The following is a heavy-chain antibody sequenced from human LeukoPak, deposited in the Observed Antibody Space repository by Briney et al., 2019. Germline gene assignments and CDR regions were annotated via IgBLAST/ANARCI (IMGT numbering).Heavy chain of an antibody. D-gene: IGHD3-22*01. J-gene: IGHJ4*02. V-gene: IGHV3-30*02. Sequence: GGSLRLSCAASGFTFSGSGMHWVRQAPGKGLEWVAFIRYDGSHKYYGDSVKGRFTISRDNSKNTMFLQMNSLRLEDTAVYYCAKGDDKYYDISGYYWGLYYLDSWGQGTLVTVSS. CDR3: AKGDDKYYDISGYYWGLYYLDS. CDR2: IRYDGSHK. CDR1: GFTFSGSG.